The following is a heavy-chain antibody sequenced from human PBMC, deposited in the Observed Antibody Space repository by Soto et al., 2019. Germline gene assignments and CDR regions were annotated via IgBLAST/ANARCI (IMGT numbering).Heavy chain of an antibody. CDR2: ISSSSSYI. CDR1: GFTFSTYS. V-gene: IGHV3-21*01. CDR3: ARVSDYYYGMDV. Sequence: EVQLVESGGGLVKPGGSLRLSCAASGFTFSTYSMNWVRQAPGKGLEWVSSISSSSSYIYYADSVKGRFTISRDNAKNSLYRQMNSLRAEDTAVYYCARVSDYYYGMDVWGQGTTVTVSS. J-gene: IGHJ6*02.